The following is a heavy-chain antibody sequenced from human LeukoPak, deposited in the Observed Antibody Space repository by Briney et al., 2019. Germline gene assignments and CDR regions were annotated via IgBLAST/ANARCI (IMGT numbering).Heavy chain of an antibody. CDR3: AKGIAVVPAVADY. CDR2: IRFDGSNK. V-gene: IGHV3-30*02. J-gene: IGHJ4*02. D-gene: IGHD2-2*01. Sequence: TGGSLRLSCAASGFTFSNYGMHWARQAPGKGLEWVAFIRFDGSNKYYADSVKGRFTISRDNSKNTVYLQMNSLRPEDTAVYYCAKGIAVVPAVADYWGQGTLVTGSS. CDR1: GFTFSNYG.